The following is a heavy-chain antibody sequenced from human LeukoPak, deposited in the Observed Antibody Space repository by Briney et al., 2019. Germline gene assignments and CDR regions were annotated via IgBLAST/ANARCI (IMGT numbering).Heavy chain of an antibody. Sequence: GGSLRLSCAAPGFTFRSYRMNWVGQAQGKGLEWASSIRSSSSYIYYADSVKGRFTISRDNAKNSLYLQMNSLRAEDTAVYYCARVQDNWNDGLMGGLDYWGQGTLVTVSS. CDR3: ARVQDNWNDGLMGGLDY. J-gene: IGHJ4*02. D-gene: IGHD1-20*01. V-gene: IGHV3-21*01. CDR1: GFTFRSYR. CDR2: IRSSSSYI.